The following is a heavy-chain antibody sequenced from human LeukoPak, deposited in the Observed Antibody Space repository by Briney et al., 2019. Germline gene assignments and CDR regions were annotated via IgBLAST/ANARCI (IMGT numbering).Heavy chain of an antibody. V-gene: IGHV1-8*01. J-gene: IGHJ4*02. D-gene: IGHD3-22*01. CDR1: GYTFTSYD. Sequence: ASVKVSCKASGYTFTSYDINWVRQATGQGLEWMGWMNPNSGNTGYAQKFQGRVTMTRNTSISTVYMELSSLRSEDTAVYYCARPRNYDSSGYYPYWGQGTLVTVSS. CDR2: MNPNSGNT. CDR3: ARPRNYDSSGYYPY.